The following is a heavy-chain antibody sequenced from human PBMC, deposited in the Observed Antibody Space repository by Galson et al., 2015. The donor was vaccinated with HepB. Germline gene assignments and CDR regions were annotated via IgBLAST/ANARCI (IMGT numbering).Heavy chain of an antibody. D-gene: IGHD3-22*01. CDR2: IWYDRNNK. V-gene: IGHV3-33*01. J-gene: IGHJ4*02. CDR3: ARERHSSGYWYYFDY. CDR1: GFIFSNYG. Sequence: SLRLSCAASGFIFSNYGMHWVRQAPGKGLEWVAVIWYDRNNKYYADSVKGRFTISRDNSKNTLYLQMNSLRAEDTAVYYCARERHSSGYWYYFDYWGQGTLVTVSS.